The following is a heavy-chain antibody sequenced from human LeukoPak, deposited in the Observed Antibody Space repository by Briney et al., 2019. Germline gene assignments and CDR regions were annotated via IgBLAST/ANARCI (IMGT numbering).Heavy chain of an antibody. D-gene: IGHD6-13*01. V-gene: IGHV3-21*01. J-gene: IGHJ4*02. CDR1: GFTFSSYS. CDR2: ISSSSSYI. CDR3: ARDPFSSSSFDY. Sequence: GGSLRLSCAASGFTFSSYSTNWVRQAPGKGLEWVSSISSSSSYIYYADSVKGRCTISRDNAKKSLYLQMNSLRAEDTAVYYCARDPFSSSSFDYWGQGTLVTVSS.